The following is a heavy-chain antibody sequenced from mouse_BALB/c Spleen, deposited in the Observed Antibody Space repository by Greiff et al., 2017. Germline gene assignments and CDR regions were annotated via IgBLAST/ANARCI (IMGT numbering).Heavy chain of an antibody. CDR1: GFNIKDTY. CDR3: ASFYYTTPAHAMDY. V-gene: IGHV14-3*02. Sequence: VQLKESGAELVKPGASVKLSCTASGFNIKDTYMHWVKQRPEQGLEWIGRIDPANGNTKYDPKFQGKATITADTSSNTAYLQLSSLTSEDTAVYYCASFYYTTPAHAMDYWGQGTSVTVSS. CDR2: IDPANGNT. D-gene: IGHD2-1*01. J-gene: IGHJ4*01.